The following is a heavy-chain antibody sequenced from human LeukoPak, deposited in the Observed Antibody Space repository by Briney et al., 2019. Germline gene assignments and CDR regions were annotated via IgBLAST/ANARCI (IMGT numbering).Heavy chain of an antibody. J-gene: IGHJ3*02. CDR1: GFTFDDYA. D-gene: IGHD1-1*01. CDR2: ISWNSGSI. Sequence: PGVSLRLSCAASGFTFDDYAMHWVRQAPGKGLEWVSGISWNSGSIGYADSVKGRFTISRDNAKNSLYLQMNSLRAEDTALYYCAKDTRKRTGAFDIWGQGTMVTVSS. CDR3: AKDTRKRTGAFDI. V-gene: IGHV3-9*01.